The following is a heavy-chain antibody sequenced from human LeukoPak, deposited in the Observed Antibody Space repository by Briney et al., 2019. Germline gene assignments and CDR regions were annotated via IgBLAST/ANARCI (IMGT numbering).Heavy chain of an antibody. CDR2: IYPDDSDT. Sequence: GESLKISCKHSEYSFPNYCIGWVRQMPGKGLEWMGIIYPDDSDTRYSPSFQGQVTISADRPISTAYLQWSSLKASDTAMYYCAIGRGGQQLGDYWGQGTLVTVSS. D-gene: IGHD6-13*01. V-gene: IGHV5-51*04. J-gene: IGHJ4*02. CDR3: AIGRGGQQLGDY. CDR1: EYSFPNYC.